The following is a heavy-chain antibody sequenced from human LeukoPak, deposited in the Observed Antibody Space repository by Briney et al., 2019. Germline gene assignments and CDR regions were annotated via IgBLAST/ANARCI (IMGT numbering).Heavy chain of an antibody. CDR3: ARLGLDGMDV. CDR1: GGSISSSSYY. J-gene: IGHJ6*02. Sequence: SETLSLTCIVSGGSISSSSYYWGWVRQPPGKGLQWIVSVYYSGSTYYDPSLKSRVTISIDTSKKQFSLRLSSVTAADTAVYYCARLGLDGMDVWGQGTTVTVSS. CDR2: VYYSGST. V-gene: IGHV4-39*01.